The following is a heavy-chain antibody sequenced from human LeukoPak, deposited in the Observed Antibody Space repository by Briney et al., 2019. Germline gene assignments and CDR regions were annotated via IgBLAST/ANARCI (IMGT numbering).Heavy chain of an antibody. Sequence: PGGSLRLSCIASGFSFRTYAMHWVRQAPGKGLEWVTFISYDGSNNYYADSVKGRFTISRDNSKNTLYLQMNSLRDEDTAVNYCAKCRVRGVDYFDYWGQGTLVTVSS. CDR3: AKCRVRGVDYFDY. D-gene: IGHD3-10*01. CDR2: ISYDGSNN. J-gene: IGHJ4*02. V-gene: IGHV3-30*02. CDR1: GFSFRTYA.